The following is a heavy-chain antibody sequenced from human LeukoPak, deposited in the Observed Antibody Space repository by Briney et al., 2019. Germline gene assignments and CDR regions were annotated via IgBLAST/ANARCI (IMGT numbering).Heavy chain of an antibody. V-gene: IGHV4-30-4*08. CDR3: ARGDLYSSSWYN. J-gene: IGHJ4*02. CDR1: GFTFSSYS. D-gene: IGHD6-13*01. Sequence: LRLSCAASGFTFSSYSMNWVRQAPGKGLEWVGYSYYSGSTYYNPSLKSRVTISVDTSKNQFSLKLSSVTAADTAVYYCARGDLYSSSWYNWGQGTLVTVSS. CDR2: SYYSGST.